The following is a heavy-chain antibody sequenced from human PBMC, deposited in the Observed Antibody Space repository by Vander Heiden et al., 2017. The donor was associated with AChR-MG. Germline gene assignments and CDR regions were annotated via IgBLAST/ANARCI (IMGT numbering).Heavy chain of an antibody. Sequence: EVQLVESGGGLVTPGGSLRLSCAASGFTFRNAWMGWVRQAPGKGLEWVGRIKSKTDGGTTDYAAPVKGRFTISRDDSKNTLYLQMNSLKTEDTAVYYCTTGHLITMIVVGKELDYWGQGTLVTVAA. D-gene: IGHD3-22*01. V-gene: IGHV3-15*01. CDR2: IKSKTDGGTT. CDR1: GFTFRNAW. CDR3: TTGHLITMIVVGKELDY. J-gene: IGHJ4*02.